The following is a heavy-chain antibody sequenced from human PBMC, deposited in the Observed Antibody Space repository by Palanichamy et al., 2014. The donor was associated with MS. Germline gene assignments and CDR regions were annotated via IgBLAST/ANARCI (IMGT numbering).Heavy chain of an antibody. Sequence: QVQLVESGGGVVQPGRSLRLSCAASGFTFSSYGMHWVRQAPGKGLEWVAVTSDDGSNKYYADSVKGRFTISRDNSKNTLYLQMNGLRAEDTAVFYCAVTYHFDSSGYSEDAFDIWGQGTMVTVSS. J-gene: IGHJ3*02. V-gene: IGHV3-30*03. D-gene: IGHD3-22*01. CDR3: AVTYHFDSSGYSEDAFDI. CDR2: TSDDGSNK. CDR1: GFTFSSYG.